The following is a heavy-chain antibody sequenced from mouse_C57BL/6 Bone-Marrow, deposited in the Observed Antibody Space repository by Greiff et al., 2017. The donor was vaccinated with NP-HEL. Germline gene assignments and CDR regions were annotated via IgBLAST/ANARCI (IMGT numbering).Heavy chain of an antibody. CDR1: GYTFTSYW. V-gene: IGHV1-5*01. J-gene: IGHJ3*01. D-gene: IGHD2-5*01. CDR3: TSPAYCNNSFAY. CDR2: IYPGNSDT. Sequence: VQLQQSGTVLARPGASVKMSCKTSGYTFTSYWMHWVKQRPGQGLEWIGAIYPGNSDTSYNQKFKGKAKLTAVPSASTAYMELSSLTNEDSAVYDWTSPAYCNNSFAYWGQGTLVTVSA.